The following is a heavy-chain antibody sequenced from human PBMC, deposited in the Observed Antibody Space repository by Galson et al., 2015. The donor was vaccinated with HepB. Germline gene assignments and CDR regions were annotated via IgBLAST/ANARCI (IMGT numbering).Heavy chain of an antibody. D-gene: IGHD4-11*01. Sequence: SLRLSCAASGFTVSRNYMSWVRQAPGKGLEWVSVIYSGGSTHYADSVKGRFTISRDNSKNTLYLQMNSLRTGDTAVYYCARGNATTGGAFDIWGQGTMVTVSS. J-gene: IGHJ3*02. CDR3: ARGNATTGGAFDI. CDR1: GFTVSRNY. V-gene: IGHV3-53*01. CDR2: IYSGGST.